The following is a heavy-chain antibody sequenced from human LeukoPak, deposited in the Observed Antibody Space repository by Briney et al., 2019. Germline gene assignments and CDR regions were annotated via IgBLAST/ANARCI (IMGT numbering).Heavy chain of an antibody. CDR3: ARDPSWLGYFDY. J-gene: IGHJ4*02. D-gene: IGHD3-22*01. CDR2: IWYDGSNR. CDR1: GFTFSSYG. Sequence: GRSLRLSCAASGFTFSSYGIHWVRQAPGKGLEWVALIWYDGSNRYYVDSVKGRFTISRDNSKKTVYLQMNSLRAEDTAVYYCARDPSWLGYFDYWGRGTLVTVAS. V-gene: IGHV3-33*01.